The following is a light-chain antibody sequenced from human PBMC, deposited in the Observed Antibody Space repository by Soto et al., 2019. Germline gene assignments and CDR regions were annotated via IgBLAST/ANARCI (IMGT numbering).Light chain of an antibody. CDR3: CSYAGSYRGV. J-gene: IGLJ1*01. CDR2: DVS. CDR1: SSDVGGYNY. V-gene: IGLV2-11*01. Sequence: QSALTQPRSVSGSPGQSVTIFCTGTSSDVGGYNYVSWYQQHPGKAPKLMIYDVSKRPSGVPDRFSGSKSGNTASLTISGLQAEDEADYYCCSYAGSYRGVFGTGTKVTVL.